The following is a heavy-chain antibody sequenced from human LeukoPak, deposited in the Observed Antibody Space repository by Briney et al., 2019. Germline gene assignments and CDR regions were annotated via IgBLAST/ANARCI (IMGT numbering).Heavy chain of an antibody. D-gene: IGHD2-15*01. V-gene: IGHV4-39*01. Sequence: SETLSLTCTVSGGSISSSSYYWGWIRQPPGRGLEWIGNIYNSGSTYSNPSLKSRVTISVDTSKNQFSLKLSSVTAADTVVYYCASFPYCSGGSCYSNFQHWGQGTLVTVSS. J-gene: IGHJ1*01. CDR1: GGSISSSSYY. CDR2: IYNSGST. CDR3: ASFPYCSGGSCYSNFQH.